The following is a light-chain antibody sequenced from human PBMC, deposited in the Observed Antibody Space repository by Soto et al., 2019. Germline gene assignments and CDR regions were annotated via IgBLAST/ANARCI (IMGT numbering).Light chain of an antibody. V-gene: IGLV1-47*01. Sequence: QSVLTQPPSASVTPGQWVTISCSGSSSNIGSNFVYWYQQFPGTAPKLLIYRNNQRPSGVPDRFSGSKSGTSASLAISGLPSEDEADYYCAAWDDSLSGWVFGGGTKLTVL. CDR1: SSNIGSNF. J-gene: IGLJ3*02. CDR3: AAWDDSLSGWV. CDR2: RNN.